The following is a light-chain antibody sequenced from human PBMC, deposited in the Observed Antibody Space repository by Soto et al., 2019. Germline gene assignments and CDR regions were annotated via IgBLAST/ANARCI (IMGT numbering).Light chain of an antibody. J-gene: IGLJ2*01. CDR1: SSDVGGYNY. Sequence: QSALTQPASVSGSPGQSITISCTGTSSDVGGYNYVSWYQQHPGKAPKRMIYEVSSRPSGVSDRFSGSKSGNTASLTITGLQAEDEGDYYCGSYASSGSVVFGGGTKLTVL. V-gene: IGLV2-14*01. CDR3: GSYASSGSVV. CDR2: EVS.